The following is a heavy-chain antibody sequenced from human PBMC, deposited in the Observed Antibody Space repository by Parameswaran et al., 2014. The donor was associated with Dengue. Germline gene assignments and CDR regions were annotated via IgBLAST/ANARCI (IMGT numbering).Heavy chain of an antibody. V-gene: IGHV4-39*01. CDR2: IYYSGST. CDR3: ARRRASIDY. J-gene: IGHJ4*02. Sequence: WIRQPPGKGLEWIGSIYYSGSTYYNPSLKSRVTISVDTSKNQFSLKLSSVTAADTAVYHCARRRASIDYWGQGTLVTVSS. D-gene: IGHD5-24*01.